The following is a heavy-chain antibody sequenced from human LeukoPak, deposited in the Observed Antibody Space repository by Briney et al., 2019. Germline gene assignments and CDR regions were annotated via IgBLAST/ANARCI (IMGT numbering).Heavy chain of an antibody. J-gene: IGHJ5*02. CDR2: ILSDGSYE. V-gene: IGHV3-30*02. CDR3: ARDAITIFGVVIT. CDR1: GFSLSRNG. D-gene: IGHD3-3*01. Sequence: GGSLRLSCATSGFSLSRNGMHWVRQAPGQGLEWVAFILSDGSYEYYADSVKGRFTISRDTSRNTLFLQMNSLRTEDTAVYYCARDAITIFGVVITWGQGTLVTVSS.